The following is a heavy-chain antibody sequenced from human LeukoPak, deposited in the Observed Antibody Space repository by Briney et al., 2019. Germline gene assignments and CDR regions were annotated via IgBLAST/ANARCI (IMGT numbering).Heavy chain of an antibody. J-gene: IGHJ4*02. CDR3: ARDLGGSGSYSFDY. Sequence: SVKVSCKASGGTFSSYAISWVRQAPGQGLEWMGGIIPIFGTSNFTQKFQGRVTLTADESTSTAYMELSRLRAEDTAVYYCARDLGGSGSYSFDYWGQGTLVSVSS. CDR1: GGTFSSYA. D-gene: IGHD3-10*01. CDR2: IIPIFGTS. V-gene: IGHV1-69*01.